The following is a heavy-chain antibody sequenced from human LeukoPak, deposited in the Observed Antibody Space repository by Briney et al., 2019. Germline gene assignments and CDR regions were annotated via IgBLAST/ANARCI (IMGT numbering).Heavy chain of an antibody. V-gene: IGHV3-33*06. D-gene: IGHD3-10*01. CDR3: AKDDDYYGSGSYPY. J-gene: IGHJ4*02. CDR2: IWYDGSNK. Sequence: GRSLRLSCAASGFTFSSFAMHWVRQAPGKGLEWVSVIWYDGSNKYYADSVKGRFTISRDNSKNTLYLQMNSLRAEDTAVYYCAKDDDYYGSGSYPYWGQGTLVTVSS. CDR1: GFTFSSFA.